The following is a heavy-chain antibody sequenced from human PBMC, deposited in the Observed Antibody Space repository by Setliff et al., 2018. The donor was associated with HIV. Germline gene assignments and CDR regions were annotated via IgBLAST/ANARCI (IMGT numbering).Heavy chain of an antibody. J-gene: IGHJ4*02. CDR2: IYPVDSET. D-gene: IGHD5-12*01. Sequence: GESLKISCQGSGYNFVDYSIAWVRQVPGKGLEWMGIIYPVDSETRYSPSFQGQVTISADKSINTAYLQWTTLKASDSAMYYCARPRGNDYTGSGFDNWGQGTLVTVSS. V-gene: IGHV5-51*01. CDR1: GYNFVDYS. CDR3: ARPRGNDYTGSGFDN.